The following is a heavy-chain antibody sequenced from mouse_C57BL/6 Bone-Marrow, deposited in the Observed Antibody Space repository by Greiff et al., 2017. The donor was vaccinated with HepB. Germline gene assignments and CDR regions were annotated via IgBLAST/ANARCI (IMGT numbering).Heavy chain of an antibody. D-gene: IGHD3-2*02. V-gene: IGHV5-6*02. J-gene: IGHJ3*01. CDR3: ARHRDSSVFAC. CDR2: ISSGGSYT. Sequence: DVKLVESGGDLVKPGGSLKLSCAASGFTFSSYGMSWVRQTPDKRLEWVATISSGGSYTYYPDSVKGRCTISRDNAKNTLYLHMSSLKSEDTAMYYCARHRDSSVFACWGQVTLVTVSA. CDR1: GFTFSSYG.